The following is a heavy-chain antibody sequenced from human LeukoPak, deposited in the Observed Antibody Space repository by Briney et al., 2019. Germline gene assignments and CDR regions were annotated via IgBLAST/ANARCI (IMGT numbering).Heavy chain of an antibody. CDR1: GGSISGFY. V-gene: IGHV4-34*01. J-gene: IGHJ1*01. CDR2: IDHSGDT. CDR3: ARGSPFQE. Sequence: SETLSLTRAVYGGSISGFYYTWIRQPPGKGLEWIGEIDHSGDTNYNPSLKSRAIVSVDTSKSQFSLKLTSVTAADAAVYYCARGSPFQEWGQGTLVTVSS.